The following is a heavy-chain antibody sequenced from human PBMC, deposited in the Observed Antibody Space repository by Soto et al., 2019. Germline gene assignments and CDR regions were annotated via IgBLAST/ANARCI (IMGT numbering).Heavy chain of an antibody. CDR2: IYYSGST. Sequence: PSETLSLTCTVSGGSISSGDYYWSWIRQPPGKGLEWIGYIYYSGSTYYNPSLKSRVTISVDTSKNQFSLKLSSVTAADTAVYYCAIFSHPATGRYFQHRCPGTLVTVSS. CDR3: AIFSHPATGRYFQH. D-gene: IGHD3-3*02. CDR1: GGSISSGDYY. V-gene: IGHV4-30-4*01. J-gene: IGHJ1*01.